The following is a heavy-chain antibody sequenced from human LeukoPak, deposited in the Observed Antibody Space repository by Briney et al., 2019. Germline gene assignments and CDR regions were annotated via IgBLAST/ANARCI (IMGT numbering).Heavy chain of an antibody. J-gene: IGHJ4*02. V-gene: IGHV3-53*01. CDR1: GFTVSSNY. CDR2: IFGGGST. Sequence: GGSVRLSCAASGFTVSSNYMGWVRQGPGKGLEWVSLIFGGGSTYYADSVKGRFTISRDNSKNTLYLQMNSLGAEDTALYYCARLGVGGYHFDYWVQGTKVAVSS. CDR3: ARLGVGGYHFDY. D-gene: IGHD1-26*01.